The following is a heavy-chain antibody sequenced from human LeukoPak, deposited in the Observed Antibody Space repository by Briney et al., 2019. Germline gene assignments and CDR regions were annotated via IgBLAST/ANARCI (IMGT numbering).Heavy chain of an antibody. V-gene: IGHV4-39*07. CDR1: GGSVRTITYY. J-gene: IGHJ4*02. CDR2: MFYRGNT. D-gene: IGHD1-7*01. CDR3: ARLYGNYQNYFDY. Sequence: PSETLSLTCTPSGGSVRTITYYWGWIRHPPGRGLEGVGHMFYRGNTFYNPSLKCRVTISVDTSKNQFSLKLRSVTAADTAVYYCARLYGNYQNYFDYWGQGTLVTVSS.